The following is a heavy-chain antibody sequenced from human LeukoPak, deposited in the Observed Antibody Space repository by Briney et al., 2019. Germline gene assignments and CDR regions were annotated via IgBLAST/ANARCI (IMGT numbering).Heavy chain of an antibody. CDR3: ATVDDLDAFGI. Sequence: GGSLRLSCAASGFIFSSSAMHWVRQAPDKGLEWVAVIADDGNDKYYADSVKGRFIISRDNSKNTLYLQMNSPRTEDTALYYCATVDDLDAFGIWGQGTMVTVS. J-gene: IGHJ3*02. V-gene: IGHV3-30*04. CDR2: IADDGNDK. D-gene: IGHD2-2*03. CDR1: GFIFSSSA.